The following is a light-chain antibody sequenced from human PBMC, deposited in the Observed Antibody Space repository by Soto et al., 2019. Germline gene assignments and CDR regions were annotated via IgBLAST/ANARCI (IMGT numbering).Light chain of an antibody. V-gene: IGLV2-11*01. Sequence: QPALAQRRAGSGSPGQSVTISCTGTSSDVGGYNYVSWYQQHPGKAPKLMIYDVSKRPSGVPDRFSGSKSGNTASLTISGLQAEDEADYYCCSYAGSYTYVFGTGTKVTVL. CDR2: DVS. CDR1: SSDVGGYNY. J-gene: IGLJ1*01. CDR3: CSYAGSYTYV.